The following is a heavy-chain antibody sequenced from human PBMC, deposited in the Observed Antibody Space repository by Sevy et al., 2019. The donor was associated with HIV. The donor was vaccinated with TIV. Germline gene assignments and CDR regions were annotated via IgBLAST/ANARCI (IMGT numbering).Heavy chain of an antibody. CDR2: IYYSGST. D-gene: IGHD3-10*01. V-gene: IGHV4-59*01. J-gene: IGHJ5*02. CDR3: ARGGRITMVQGVFYDFDP. Sequence: SETLSLTCTVSGGSISSYYWSWIRQPPGKGLEWIGYIYYSGSTNYNPSLKSRVTISVDTSKNQFSLKLSSVTAADTAVYYCARGGRITMVQGVFYDFDPWGQGTLVTVSS. CDR1: GGSISSYY.